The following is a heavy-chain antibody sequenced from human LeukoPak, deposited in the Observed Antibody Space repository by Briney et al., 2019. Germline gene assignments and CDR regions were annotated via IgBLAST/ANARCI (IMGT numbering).Heavy chain of an antibody. V-gene: IGHV3-7*01. CDR2: IKQDGSEK. D-gene: IGHD2-2*01. Sequence: GGSLRLSCAASGFTFSTSWMSWVHQAPGKGLEWVANIKQDGSEKYYVDSVKGRGTISRDNAKNSLYLQIDSLRAEDAAVYYCAGCSATKCIAAFDIWGLGTKVTVSS. CDR3: AGCSATKCIAAFDI. J-gene: IGHJ3*02. CDR1: GFTFSTSW.